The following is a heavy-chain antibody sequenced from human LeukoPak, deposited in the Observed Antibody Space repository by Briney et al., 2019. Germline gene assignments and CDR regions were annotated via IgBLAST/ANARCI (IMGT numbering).Heavy chain of an antibody. D-gene: IGHD3-10*01. CDR1: GFTFSSYA. J-gene: IGHJ5*02. CDR3: ARVGSDYGFDP. Sequence: PGGSLRLSCAASGFTFSSYAMHWVRQAPGKGLEWVAVISYDGSNKYYADSVKGRFTISRDNSKDTLYLQMNSLRAEDTAVYYCARVGSDYGFDPWGQGTLVTVSS. CDR2: ISYDGSNK. V-gene: IGHV3-30-3*01.